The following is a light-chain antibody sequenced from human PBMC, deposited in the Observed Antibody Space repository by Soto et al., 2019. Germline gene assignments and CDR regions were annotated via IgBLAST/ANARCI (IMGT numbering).Light chain of an antibody. Sequence: QPVLTQSPSASASLGASVKLTCTLSSGHSSYAIAWHQQQPEKGPRYLMKLNSDGSHSKGDGNPDRFSGSSSGAERYLIISSLQSEDEADYYCQTWGTGIHVFGTGTKLTVL. CDR3: QTWGTGIHV. J-gene: IGLJ1*01. CDR2: LNSDGSH. CDR1: SGHSSYA. V-gene: IGLV4-69*01.